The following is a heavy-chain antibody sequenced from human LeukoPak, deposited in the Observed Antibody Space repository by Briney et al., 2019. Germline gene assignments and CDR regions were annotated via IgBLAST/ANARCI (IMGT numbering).Heavy chain of an antibody. J-gene: IGHJ4*02. CDR2: IGSFGTTI. CDR1: GFTFSSYE. Sequence: GGSLRLSCAASGFTFSSYEMNWVRQAPGKGLEWVSYIGSFGTTISYADSVEGRFTISRDNAKSSLYLQMSSLRDEDTAVYYCAKVATEAYYFDYWGQGTLVTVSS. CDR3: AKVATEAYYFDY. D-gene: IGHD5-12*01. V-gene: IGHV3-48*03.